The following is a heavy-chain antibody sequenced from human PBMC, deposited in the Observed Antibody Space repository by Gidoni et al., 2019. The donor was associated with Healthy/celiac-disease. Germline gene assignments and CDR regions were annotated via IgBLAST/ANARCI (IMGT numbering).Heavy chain of an antibody. CDR1: GFTFSSYW. J-gene: IGHJ4*02. D-gene: IGHD6-19*01. CDR2: IKQDGSEK. CDR3: AREEQWLVRVFDY. V-gene: IGHV3-7*03. Sequence: EVQLVESGGGLVQPGGSLSLSCAASGFTFSSYWMSWVRQAPGKGLEWVANIKQDGSEKYYVDSVKVRFTISRDNAKNSLCLQMNSLRAEDTAVYYCAREEQWLVRVFDYWGQGTLVTVSS.